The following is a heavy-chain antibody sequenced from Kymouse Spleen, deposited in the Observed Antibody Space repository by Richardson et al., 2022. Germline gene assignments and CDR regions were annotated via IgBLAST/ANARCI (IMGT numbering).Heavy chain of an antibody. Sequence: QLQLQESGPGLVKPSETLSLTCTVSGGSISSSSYYWGWIRQPPGKGLEWIGSIYYSGSTYYNPSLKSRVTISVDTSKNQFSLKLSSVTAADTAVYYCARQGPGYYNLYYYYGMDVWGQGTTVTVSS. V-gene: IGHV4-39*01. CDR1: GGSISSSSYY. CDR2: IYYSGST. D-gene: IGHD3-9*01. J-gene: IGHJ6*02. CDR3: ARQGPGYYNLYYYYGMDV.